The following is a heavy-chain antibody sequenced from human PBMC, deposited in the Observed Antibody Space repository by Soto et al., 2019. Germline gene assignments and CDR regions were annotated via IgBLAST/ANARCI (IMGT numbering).Heavy chain of an antibody. Sequence: HPGGSLRLSCTASGFTFGDYAMSWFRQAPGKGLEWVGFIRSKAYGGTTEYAASVKGRFTISRDDSKSIAYLQMNSLKTEDTAVYYCTRDLNRGDDIFTGYYFHSGIDVWGQGTTVTVSS. CDR1: GFTFGDYA. D-gene: IGHD3-9*01. J-gene: IGHJ6*02. CDR3: TRDLNRGDDIFTGYYFHSGIDV. V-gene: IGHV3-49*03. CDR2: IRSKAYGGTT.